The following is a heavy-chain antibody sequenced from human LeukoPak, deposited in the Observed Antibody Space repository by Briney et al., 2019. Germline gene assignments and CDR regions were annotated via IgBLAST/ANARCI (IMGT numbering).Heavy chain of an antibody. CDR3: AREAVLDAFDI. Sequence: SETLSLTCTVSGGSISSYYWSWIRQPPGKRLEWIGYIYYSGSSNYNPSLKSRVTISVDTSKDQFSLKLSSVTAADTAVYYCAREAVLDAFDIWGQGTMVTVSS. J-gene: IGHJ3*02. CDR1: GGSISSYY. CDR2: IYYSGSS. V-gene: IGHV4-59*01. D-gene: IGHD3-3*01.